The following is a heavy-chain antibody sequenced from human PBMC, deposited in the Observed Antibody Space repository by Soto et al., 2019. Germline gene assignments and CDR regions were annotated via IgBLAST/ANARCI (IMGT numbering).Heavy chain of an antibody. CDR3: ACFDSSGYYYPFDY. Sequence: SETLSLTCTVSGGSISSYYCSWIRQPPGKGLEWIGYIYYSRSTNYNPSLKSRFTISVDTSKNQFSLKLSSVTAADTAVYYCACFDSSGYYYPFDYWGPGTLVTVSS. J-gene: IGHJ4*02. CDR1: GGSISSYY. V-gene: IGHV4-59*01. CDR2: IYYSRST. D-gene: IGHD3-22*01.